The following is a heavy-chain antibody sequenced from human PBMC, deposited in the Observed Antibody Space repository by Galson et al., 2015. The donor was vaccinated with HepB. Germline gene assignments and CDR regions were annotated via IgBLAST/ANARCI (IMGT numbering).Heavy chain of an antibody. D-gene: IGHD6-19*01. V-gene: IGHV3-7*01. Sequence: SLRLSCAASGFTFSFYCMPWVRQAPGKGLEWVASIKQDGSEKFYVDSVKGRFTISRDNAKNSLYLQMNSLRADDTAVYYCTRDVAVAVLGSFDVWGHGTMVTVSS. CDR3: TRDVAVAVLGSFDV. CDR1: GFTFSFYC. CDR2: IKQDGSEK. J-gene: IGHJ3*01.